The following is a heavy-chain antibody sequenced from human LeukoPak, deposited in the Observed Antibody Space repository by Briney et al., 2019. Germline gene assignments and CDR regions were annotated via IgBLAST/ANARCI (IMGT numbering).Heavy chain of an antibody. CDR2: IRSDGSDT. CDR3: ARGLYDFWSGYYYYFDY. CDR1: GFTFSDTW. D-gene: IGHD3-3*01. J-gene: IGHJ4*02. V-gene: IGHV3-74*01. Sequence: GGSLGLSCAASGFTFSDTWMHWVRQVPGEGLVWVSRIRSDGSDTRYAESVKGRFTISRDNAKNTLYLQMNSLRAEDTAVYYCARGLYDFWSGYYYYFDYWGQGTLVTVSS.